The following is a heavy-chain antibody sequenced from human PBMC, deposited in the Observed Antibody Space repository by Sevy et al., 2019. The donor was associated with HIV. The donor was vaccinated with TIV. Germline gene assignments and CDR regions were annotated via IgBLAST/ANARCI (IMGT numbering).Heavy chain of an antibody. CDR2: ISWNSGII. CDR3: AKDIQSGGELFAWPDY. Sequence: GGSLRLSCAASGFTFRDYAMHWVRQAPGKGLEWVSVISWNSGIIDYADSVKGRFTISRDNAKNSLYLQMNSLRAEDTAFYYCAKDIQSGGELFAWPDYWGQGTLVTVSS. D-gene: IGHD3-10*01. V-gene: IGHV3-9*01. CDR1: GFTFRDYA. J-gene: IGHJ4*02.